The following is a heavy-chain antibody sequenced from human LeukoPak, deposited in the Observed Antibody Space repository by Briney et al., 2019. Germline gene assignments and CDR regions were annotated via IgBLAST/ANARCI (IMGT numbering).Heavy chain of an antibody. V-gene: IGHV3-7*01. D-gene: IGHD6-13*01. Sequence: GGSLRLSCAASGFTFNEDWMSWVRQAPGKGLECVAYINQDGSKKYYVDSVKGRFTISRDNAKNSLSLQMSSLRAEDSAVYYCARDHGAAGLFLEYWGQGNLVTVSS. CDR1: GFTFNEDW. J-gene: IGHJ4*02. CDR3: ARDHGAAGLFLEY. CDR2: INQDGSKK.